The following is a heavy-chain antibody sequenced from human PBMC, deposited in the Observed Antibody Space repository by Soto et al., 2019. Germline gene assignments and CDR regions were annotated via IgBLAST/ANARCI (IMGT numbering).Heavy chain of an antibody. CDR3: AKGPQQQPPHYYYGMDV. Sequence: GGSLRLSCAASGFTFSSYAMSWVRQAPGKGLEWVSAISGSGGSTYYADSVKGRFTISRDNSKNTLYLQMNSLRAEDTAVYDCAKGPQQQPPHYYYGMDVWGQGTTVTVSS. CDR1: GFTFSSYA. V-gene: IGHV3-23*01. J-gene: IGHJ6*02. D-gene: IGHD6-13*01. CDR2: ISGSGGST.